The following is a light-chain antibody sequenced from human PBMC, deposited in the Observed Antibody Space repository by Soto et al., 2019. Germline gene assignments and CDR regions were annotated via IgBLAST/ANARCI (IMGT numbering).Light chain of an antibody. Sequence: DIQMTQTPSTLSVSVGDRVTITCRASQSINRWLAWYQQKLGKAPKLLIYKASNLKSGVPSRFSGSGSATEFILTISSLQPDDFATYYCRQYNSYPWTFGQGTKVKI. J-gene: IGKJ1*01. CDR3: RQYNSYPWT. CDR1: QSINRW. CDR2: KAS. V-gene: IGKV1-5*03.